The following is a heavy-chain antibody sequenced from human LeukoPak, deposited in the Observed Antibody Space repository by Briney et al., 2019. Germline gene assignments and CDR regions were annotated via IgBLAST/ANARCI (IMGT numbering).Heavy chain of an antibody. V-gene: IGHV1-8*03. J-gene: IGHJ5*02. CDR1: GYTFTSYD. CDR2: MNPNSGNT. CDR3: ARAQREYYYDSSGYYSSPLNWFDP. Sequence: ASVKVSCKASGYTFTSYDINWVRQATGQGLEWMGWMNPNSGNTGYAQKFQGRVTITRNTAISTAYMELSSLRSEDTAVYYCARAQREYYYDSSGYYSSPLNWFDPWGQGTLVTVSS. D-gene: IGHD3-22*01.